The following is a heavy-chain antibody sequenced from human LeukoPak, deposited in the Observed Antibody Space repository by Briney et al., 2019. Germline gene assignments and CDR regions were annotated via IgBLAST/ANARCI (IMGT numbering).Heavy chain of an antibody. Sequence: PGGSLRLSCAASGFTFNSIAMHWVRQAPGKGLEWVAIISYNGAIKYYADSVKGRFTISRDNSKNTLYLQMNSLRAEDTAVYYCARDMYYYDSSGYLFDYWGQGTLVTVSS. D-gene: IGHD3-22*01. J-gene: IGHJ4*02. V-gene: IGHV3-30*04. CDR2: ISYNGAIK. CDR3: ARDMYYYDSSGYLFDY. CDR1: GFTFNSIA.